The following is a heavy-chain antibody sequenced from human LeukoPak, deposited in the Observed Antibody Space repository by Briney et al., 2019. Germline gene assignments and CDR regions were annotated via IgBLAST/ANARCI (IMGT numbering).Heavy chain of an antibody. V-gene: IGHV4-4*09. CDR3: ARGAIFGVVTPGY. CDR2: IYTSGST. Sequence: SETLSLTCTVSGGSISSYYWSWIRQPPGKGLEWIGYIYTSGSTNYSPSLKSRVTISVDTSKNQFSLKLSSVTAADTAVYYCARGAIFGVVTPGYWGQGTLVTVSS. D-gene: IGHD3-3*01. J-gene: IGHJ4*02. CDR1: GGSISSYY.